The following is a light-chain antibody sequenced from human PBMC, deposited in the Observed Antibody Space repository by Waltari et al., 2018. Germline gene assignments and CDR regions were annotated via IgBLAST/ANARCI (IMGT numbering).Light chain of an antibody. CDR3: CSYAGADSSVL. Sequence: QSALTQPRSVSGSPGQSVTIPRTGTNSDLGGYAFVPWYQQYPGKAPKLIIYDVYKRPPGVPDRFSGSKSGNTASLSISGLLNEDEADFYCCSYAGADSSVLFGGGTTLTVL. V-gene: IGLV2-11*01. CDR1: NSDLGGYAF. CDR2: DVY. J-gene: IGLJ2*01.